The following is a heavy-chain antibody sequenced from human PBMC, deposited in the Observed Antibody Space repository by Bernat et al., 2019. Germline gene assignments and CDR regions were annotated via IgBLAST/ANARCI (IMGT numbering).Heavy chain of an antibody. CDR1: GFSFSEYA. CDR2: ISYDGSKT. Sequence: QVQLGESGGGVVQPGRSLTLSCAASGFSFSEYAIHWVRQAPGKGLEWVAVISYDGSKTYYGDSVKGRFTISRDTSQNTLFLQMDSLRADDTAMYYCARVPSMSDFWTGYAHQAIPHFDYWGQGTLVTVAS. V-gene: IGHV3-30*01. CDR3: ARVPSMSDFWTGYAHQAIPHFDY. J-gene: IGHJ4*02. D-gene: IGHD3-3*01.